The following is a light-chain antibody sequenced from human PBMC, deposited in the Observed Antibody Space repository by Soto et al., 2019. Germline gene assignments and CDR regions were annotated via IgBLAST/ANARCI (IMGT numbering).Light chain of an antibody. CDR1: SGHSSYA. CDR2: LNSDGSH. J-gene: IGLJ3*02. Sequence: QLVLTQSPSAFASLGASVKLTCTLSSGHSSYAIAWHQQQPEKGPRYLMKLNSDGSHTKGDGIPDRFSGSSSGAERYLTISSLQSEDEADYYCHTWGSGAGVFGGGTKVTVL. CDR3: HTWGSGAGV. V-gene: IGLV4-69*01.